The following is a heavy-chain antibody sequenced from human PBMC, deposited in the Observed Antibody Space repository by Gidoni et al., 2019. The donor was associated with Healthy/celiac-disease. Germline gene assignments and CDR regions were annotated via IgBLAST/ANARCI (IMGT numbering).Heavy chain of an antibody. CDR3: ARRQGTGDAFDI. V-gene: IGHV3-21*01. D-gene: IGHD3-10*01. CDR2: ISSSSSYI. J-gene: IGHJ3*02. Sequence: EVQLVESGGGLVKPGGSVGLSCAASGFTFSSYSMNWFRQAPGKGLEWVSSISSSSSYIYYADSVTGRFTISRDNAKNSLYLQMNSLRAEDTAVYYCARRQGTGDAFDIWGQGTMVTVSS. CDR1: GFTFSSYS.